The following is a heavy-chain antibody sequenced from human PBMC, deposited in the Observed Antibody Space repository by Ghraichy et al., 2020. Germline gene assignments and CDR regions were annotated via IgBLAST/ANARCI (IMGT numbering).Heavy chain of an antibody. Sequence: SETLSLTCTVSNGSIISYYWNWIRQPPGQGLEWIGSISYSGSTQYNPSLKSRVTISVDTSKNQFSLKLNSVTAADTAVYYCARFFDSEESYYWFDPWGQGTLVTVSS. D-gene: IGHD3-22*01. CDR1: NGSIISYY. CDR3: ARFFDSEESYYWFDP. CDR2: ISYSGST. V-gene: IGHV4-59*08. J-gene: IGHJ5*02.